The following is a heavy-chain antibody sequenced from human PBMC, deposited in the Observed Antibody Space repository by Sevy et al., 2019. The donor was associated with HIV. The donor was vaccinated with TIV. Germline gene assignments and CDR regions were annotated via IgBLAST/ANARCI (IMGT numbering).Heavy chain of an antibody. Sequence: SETLSLTCAVYGGSFSGYYWSWIRQPPGKGLEWIGEIKHSGSTNYNPSLKSRVTISGETSKNQFSVELGSVTAADTAVYYCARHCSSTSCSHAFDIWGQGTMVTVSS. J-gene: IGHJ3*02. CDR2: IKHSGST. D-gene: IGHD2-2*01. CDR3: ARHCSSTSCSHAFDI. CDR1: GGSFSGYY. V-gene: IGHV4-34*01.